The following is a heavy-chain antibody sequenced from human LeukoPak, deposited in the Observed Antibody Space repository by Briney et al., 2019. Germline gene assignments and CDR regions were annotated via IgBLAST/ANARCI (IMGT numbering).Heavy chain of an antibody. Sequence: SETLSLTCTVSGGSISSYYWSWIGQPPGKGLEWIGYIYYSGSTNYNPSLKSRVTISVDTSKNQFSLKLSSVTAADTAVYYCAGDDILTGYQYYFDYWGQGTLVTVSS. CDR2: IYYSGST. J-gene: IGHJ4*02. CDR3: AGDDILTGYQYYFDY. D-gene: IGHD3-9*01. CDR1: GGSISSYY. V-gene: IGHV4-59*08.